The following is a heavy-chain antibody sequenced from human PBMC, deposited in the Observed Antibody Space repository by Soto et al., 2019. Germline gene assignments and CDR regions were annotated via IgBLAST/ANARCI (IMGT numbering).Heavy chain of an antibody. D-gene: IGHD2-15*01. CDR3: AKGRFPGYCSGGSCYSGRYIDAFDI. V-gene: IGHV3-23*01. CDR1: GFTFSSYA. Sequence: GGSLRLSCAASGFTFSSYAMSWVRQAPGKGLEWVSAISGSGGSTYYADSVKGRFTISRDNSKNTLYLQMNSLRAEDTAVYYCAKGRFPGYCSGGSCYSGRYIDAFDIWGQGTMVTVS. J-gene: IGHJ3*02. CDR2: ISGSGGST.